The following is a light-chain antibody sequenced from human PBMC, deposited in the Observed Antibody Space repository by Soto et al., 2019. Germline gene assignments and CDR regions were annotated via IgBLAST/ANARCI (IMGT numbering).Light chain of an antibody. CDR2: GTT. Sequence: QAVVAQPPSVSGAPGQGITISCTGNSSNIGARYDVHWYRQVPGTAPKLLIYGTTNRPSGVPDRFSGSKSATSASLDITGLQADDEAIYYCQSYDSSLNSVVFGGGTKLTVL. CDR1: SSNIGARYD. CDR3: QSYDSSLNSVV. V-gene: IGLV1-40*01. J-gene: IGLJ2*01.